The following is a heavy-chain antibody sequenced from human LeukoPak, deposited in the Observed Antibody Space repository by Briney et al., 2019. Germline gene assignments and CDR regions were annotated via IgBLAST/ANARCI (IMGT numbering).Heavy chain of an antibody. D-gene: IGHD2-21*02. CDR3: AREVTAGTFDY. J-gene: IGHJ4*02. V-gene: IGHV1-24*01. CDR1: RYTLTELS. CDR2: FDPEDGET. Sequence: ASVKVSCKVSRYTLTELSMHWVRQAPGKGLEWMGGFDPEDGETIYAQKFQGRVTITADESTSTAYMELSSLRSEDTAVYYCAREVTAGTFDYWGQGTLVTVSS.